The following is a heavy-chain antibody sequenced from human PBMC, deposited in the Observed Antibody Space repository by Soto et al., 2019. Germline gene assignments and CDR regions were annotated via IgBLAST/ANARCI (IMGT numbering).Heavy chain of an antibody. CDR1: GFTFDDYA. J-gene: IGHJ5*02. Sequence: GVSLRLSCAASGFTFDDYAMHWVRQAPGKGLKWVSGISWNSGSIGYADSVKGRFTISRDNAKNSLYLQMNSLRAEDTTLYYCAKGHRYYDSSGYSYKYNWFDPWGQGT. CDR3: AKGHRYYDSSGYSYKYNWFDP. CDR2: ISWNSGSI. D-gene: IGHD3-22*01. V-gene: IGHV3-9*01.